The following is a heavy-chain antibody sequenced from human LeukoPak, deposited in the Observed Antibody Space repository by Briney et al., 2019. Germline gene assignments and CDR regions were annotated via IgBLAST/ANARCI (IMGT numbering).Heavy chain of an antibody. D-gene: IGHD6-25*01. CDR3: ARSSGTGTFSY. Sequence: SETLSPTCTVSGDSIGRSTYYWAWIRQPPGKGLEWIGSVYYSRSPYFNPSLESRATISVDTSKNHFSLKMSSVTAADTAVYYCARSSGTGTFSYWGQGTLVTVSS. J-gene: IGHJ4*02. V-gene: IGHV4-39*02. CDR1: GDSIGRSTYY. CDR2: VYYSRSP.